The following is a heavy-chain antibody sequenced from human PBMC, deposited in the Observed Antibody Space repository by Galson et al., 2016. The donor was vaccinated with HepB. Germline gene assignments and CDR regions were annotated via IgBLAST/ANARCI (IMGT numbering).Heavy chain of an antibody. CDR1: GYTFTRKW. CDR3: ARHPITMMIVGAFDC. J-gene: IGHJ4*02. V-gene: IGHV5-10-1*01. D-gene: IGHD3-22*01. CDR2: INPSDSYA. Sequence: QSGAEVKKPGESLKISCKTSGYTFTRKWIGWVRQMPGKGLEWMGRINPSDSYASYRPSFPGHVTISHDTSIPTAYLQWSSLKASDTAMYYCARHPITMMIVGAFDCWGQGTLVTVSS.